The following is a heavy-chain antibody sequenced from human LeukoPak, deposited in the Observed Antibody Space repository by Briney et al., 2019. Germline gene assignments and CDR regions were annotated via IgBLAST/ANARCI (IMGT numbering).Heavy chain of an antibody. CDR3: AKQLGYCSGGSCYFPY. CDR1: GFTVSSNY. Sequence: GGSLRLSCAASGFTVSSNYMSWVRQAPGKGLEWVSAISNNGGYTYYADSVQGRFTISRDNSKSTLCLQMNSLRAEDTAVYYCAKQLGYCSGGSCYFPYWGQGTLVTVSS. V-gene: IGHV3-23*01. D-gene: IGHD2-15*01. CDR2: ISNNGGYT. J-gene: IGHJ4*02.